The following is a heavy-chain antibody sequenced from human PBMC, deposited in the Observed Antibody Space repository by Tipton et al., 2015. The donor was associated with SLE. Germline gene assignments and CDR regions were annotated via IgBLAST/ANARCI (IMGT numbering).Heavy chain of an antibody. CDR1: GGSISSSSYY. J-gene: IGHJ6*02. CDR2: IYYSGST. Sequence: TLSLTCTVSGGSISSSSYYWGWIRQPPGKGLEWIGYIYYSGSTYYNPSLKSRVTISVDTSKNQFSLKLSSVTAADTAVYYCARQGLLWFRELSRSLASYYYGMDVWGQGTTVTVSS. D-gene: IGHD3-10*01. CDR3: ARQGLLWFRELSRSLASYYYGMDV. V-gene: IGHV4-39*07.